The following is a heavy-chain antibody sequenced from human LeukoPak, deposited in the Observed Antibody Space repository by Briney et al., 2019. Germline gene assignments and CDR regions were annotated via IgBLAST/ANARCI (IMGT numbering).Heavy chain of an antibody. CDR2: INPNSGGT. CDR3: ASVDTAMVPPGGVFRYYYYGMDV. D-gene: IGHD5-18*01. Sequence: ASVKVSCKASGYTFTGYYMHWVRQAPGQGLEWMGWINPNSGGTNYAQKFQGRVTMTRDTSISTAYMELSRLRSDDTAVYYCASVDTAMVPPGGVFRYYYYGMDVWGQGTTVTVSS. V-gene: IGHV1-2*02. J-gene: IGHJ6*02. CDR1: GYTFTGYY.